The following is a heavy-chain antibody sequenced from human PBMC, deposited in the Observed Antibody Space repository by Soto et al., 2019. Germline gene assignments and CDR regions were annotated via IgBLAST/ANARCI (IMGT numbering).Heavy chain of an antibody. CDR1: GFTFSSYA. J-gene: IGHJ6*02. D-gene: IGHD3-3*01. CDR3: AKDGPSYYDFWSGYYTGFGAYYYYGMDV. CDR2: ISGSGGST. V-gene: IGHV3-23*01. Sequence: GESLKISCAASGFTFSSYAMSWVRQAPGKGLEWVSAISGSGGSTYYADPVKGRFTISRDNSKNTLYLQMNSLRAEDTAVYYCAKDGPSYYDFWSGYYTGFGAYYYYGMDVWGQGTTVTVSS.